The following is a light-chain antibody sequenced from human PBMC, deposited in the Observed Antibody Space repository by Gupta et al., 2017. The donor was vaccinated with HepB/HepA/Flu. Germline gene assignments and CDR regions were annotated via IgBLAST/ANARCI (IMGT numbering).Light chain of an antibody. CDR3: NSFTSSSTLV. J-gene: IGLJ2*01. CDR1: SSYVGLYDF. CDR2: DVY. Sequence: QSALTQPASVSGSPGQSITISCTGTSSYVGLYDFVSWYRQHPGRAPKLIIYDVYNRPSGVSDRFSGSKSGNTASLTISGLQAEDEADYYCNSFTSSSTLVFGGGTKVTVL. V-gene: IGLV2-14*03.